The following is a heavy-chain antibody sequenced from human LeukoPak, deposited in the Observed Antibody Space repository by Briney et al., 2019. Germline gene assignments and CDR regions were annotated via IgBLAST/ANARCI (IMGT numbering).Heavy chain of an antibody. CDR2: VWYDGSEK. CDR3: AKDLTTGTLSFDY. D-gene: IGHD1-1*01. Sequence: GGSLRLSCAASGFTFSSYGMHWVRQAPGKGLEWVAVVWYDGSEKYYADSVKGRFTISRDNSKKTLYLQMNSLRAEDAAVYYCAKDLTTGTLSFDYWGQGTLVTVSS. CDR1: GFTFSSYG. J-gene: IGHJ4*02. V-gene: IGHV3-33*06.